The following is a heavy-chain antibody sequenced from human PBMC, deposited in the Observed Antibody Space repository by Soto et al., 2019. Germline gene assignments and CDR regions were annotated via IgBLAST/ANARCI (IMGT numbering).Heavy chain of an antibody. Sequence: QEHLVQSGAEVKKPGSSVKVSCKASGGSFSTYSISWVRQAPGQGLEWMGGIIPIFRTTNYAQKFQGRVTIPADTSASTVYTELSSLRSQDTAVYYCARGTSGYQMRSLSHFASWGQGTPITVSS. V-gene: IGHV1-69*06. CDR3: ARGTSGYQMRSLSHFAS. J-gene: IGHJ4*02. D-gene: IGHD3-10*01. CDR2: IIPIFRTT. CDR1: GGSFSTYS.